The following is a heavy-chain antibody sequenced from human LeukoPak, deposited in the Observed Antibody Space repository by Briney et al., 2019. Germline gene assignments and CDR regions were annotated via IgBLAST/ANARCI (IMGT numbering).Heavy chain of an antibody. D-gene: IGHD2-2*01. Sequence: GGSLRLSXAASGFTFSSYAMSWVRQAPGKGLEWVSGISGSGGTTYYADSVKGRFTISRDNSKNTLYLQMNSLRGEDTAVYYCAKDPDYQLLSRAAFDIWGQGTMVTVSS. J-gene: IGHJ3*02. V-gene: IGHV3-23*01. CDR3: AKDPDYQLLSRAAFDI. CDR2: ISGSGGTT. CDR1: GFTFSSYA.